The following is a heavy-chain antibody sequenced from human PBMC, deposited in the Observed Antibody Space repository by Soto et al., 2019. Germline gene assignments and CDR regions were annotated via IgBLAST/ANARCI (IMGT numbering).Heavy chain of an antibody. J-gene: IGHJ4*02. V-gene: IGHV3-9*01. CDR1: GFTFDDYA. CDR3: AKGSVGATEFGLPDY. D-gene: IGHD1-26*01. CDR2: ISWNSGSI. Sequence: GGSLRLSCAASGFTFDDYAMHWVRQALGKGVEWVSGISWNSGSIGYADSVKGRVTISRDNAKNSLYLQMNSLRAEDTALEYCAKGSVGATEFGLPDYWGQGTLVTVSS.